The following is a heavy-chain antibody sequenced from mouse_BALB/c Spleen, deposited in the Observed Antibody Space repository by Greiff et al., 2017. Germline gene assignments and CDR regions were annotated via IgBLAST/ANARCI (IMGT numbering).Heavy chain of an antibody. J-gene: IGHJ4*01. CDR1: GYTFTSYV. CDR2: INPYNDGT. D-gene: IGHD1-2*01. Sequence: EVQGVESGPELVKPGASVKMSCKASGYTFTSYVMHWVKQKPGQGLEWIGYINPYNDGTKYNEKFKGKATLTSDKSSSTAYMELSSLTSEDSAVYYCARLAITTATYYYAMDYWGQGTSVTVSS. V-gene: IGHV1-14*01. CDR3: ARLAITTATYYYAMDY.